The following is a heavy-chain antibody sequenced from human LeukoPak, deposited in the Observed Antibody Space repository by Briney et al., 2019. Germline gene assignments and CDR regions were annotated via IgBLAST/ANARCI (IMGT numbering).Heavy chain of an antibody. Sequence: PGGSLRLSCVGSGFTFSGYWMSWVRQAPGKGLEWVANIKQDGSEKYYVDSVKGRFTISRDNAKNSLYLQMNSLRAEDTAVYYCARGGSYLYYYYYMDVWGKGTTVTISS. J-gene: IGHJ6*03. CDR3: ARGGSYLYYYYYMDV. V-gene: IGHV3-7*01. CDR2: IKQDGSEK. CDR1: GFTFSGYW. D-gene: IGHD1-26*01.